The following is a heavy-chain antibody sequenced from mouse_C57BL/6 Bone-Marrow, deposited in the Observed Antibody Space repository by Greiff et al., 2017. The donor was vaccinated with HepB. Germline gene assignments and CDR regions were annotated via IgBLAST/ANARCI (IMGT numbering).Heavy chain of an antibody. D-gene: IGHD2-3*01. Sequence: QVQLQQPGAELVKPGASVKLSCKASGYTFTSYWMHWVKQRPGQGLEWMGMIHPNSGSTNYNEKFKSKATLTVDKSSSTAYMQLSSLTSADAAVYYCASDAGYPTYAMEYWGQGTSVTVSS. J-gene: IGHJ4*01. CDR2: IHPNSGST. CDR3: ASDAGYPTYAMEY. CDR1: GYTFTSYW. V-gene: IGHV1-64*01.